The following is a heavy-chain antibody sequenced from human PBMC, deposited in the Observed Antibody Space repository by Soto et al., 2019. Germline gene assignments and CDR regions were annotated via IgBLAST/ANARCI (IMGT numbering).Heavy chain of an antibody. J-gene: IGHJ3*02. CDR2: IWYDGSNK. CDR3: AREKQLDPHDAFDI. Sequence: QVQLVESGGGVVQPGRSLRLSCAASGFTFSSYGMHWVRQAPGKGLEWVAVIWYDGSNKYYADSVKGRFTISRDNSKNTLYLQMNSLRAEDTAVYYCAREKQLDPHDAFDIWGQGTMVTVSS. V-gene: IGHV3-33*01. CDR1: GFTFSSYG. D-gene: IGHD6-13*01.